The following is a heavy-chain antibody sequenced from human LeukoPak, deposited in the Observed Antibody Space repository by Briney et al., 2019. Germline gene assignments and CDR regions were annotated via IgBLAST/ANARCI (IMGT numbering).Heavy chain of an antibody. D-gene: IGHD1-7*01. V-gene: IGHV3-33*01. J-gene: IGHJ5*02. Sequence: PGGSLRLSCEASGFTFSSHGFHWVRQAPGKGLEWVAVIWYDGSKKYYADSVKGRFTISRDDSKNTLYLQMNSLRADDTAVYYCARDLGNWNYGSCYFDPWGQGTLATVSS. CDR3: ARDLGNWNYGSCYFDP. CDR2: IWYDGSKK. CDR1: GFTFSSHG.